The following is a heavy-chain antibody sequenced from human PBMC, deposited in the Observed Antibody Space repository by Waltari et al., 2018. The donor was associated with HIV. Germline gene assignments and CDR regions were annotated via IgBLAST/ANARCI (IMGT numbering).Heavy chain of an antibody. J-gene: IGHJ4*02. D-gene: IGHD3-10*01. CDR2: ISYDGKEI. Sequence: QVQLVESGGGVVQPGRSLRLSCAASGFTFSSYAMHWVRQAPGKGLEWVAVISYDGKEILHADYVKGRFTISRGNSRNTLYLQMNSLRPEDTAVYYCARSRGGPDYWGQGTLVTVSS. V-gene: IGHV3-30*01. CDR1: GFTFSSYA. CDR3: ARSRGGPDY.